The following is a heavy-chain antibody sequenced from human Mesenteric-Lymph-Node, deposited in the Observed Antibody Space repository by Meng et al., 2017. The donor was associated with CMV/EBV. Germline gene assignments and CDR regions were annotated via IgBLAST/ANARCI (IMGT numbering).Heavy chain of an antibody. CDR2: ISNDGNTK. J-gene: IGHJ4*02. D-gene: IGHD1-26*01. CDR1: GFTFSSFG. CDR3: ARSTPSKTDQWA. V-gene: IGHV3-30*12. Sequence: GGSLRLSCVASGFTFSSFGMHWVRQVPGKGLEWVAVISNDGNTKFYGDSVKGRFTISRDNAKSTLYLQMNSLRVEDTAVYYCARSTPSKTDQWAWGQGTLVTVSS.